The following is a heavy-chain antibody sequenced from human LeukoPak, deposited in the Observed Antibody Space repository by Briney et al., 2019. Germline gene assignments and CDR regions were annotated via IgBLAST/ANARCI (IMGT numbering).Heavy chain of an antibody. CDR1: GYTFTSYG. V-gene: IGHV1-18*04. J-gene: IGHJ4*02. D-gene: IGHD2-21*02. CDR2: ISAYNGNT. CDR3: ARAGAYCGGDCYSADY. Sequence: ASVKVSCKASGYTFTSYGISWVRPAIRQGPGWVLWISAYNGNTNYAQKLQGRVTMTTDTFTSTAYMELRSLRSDDTAVYYCARAGAYCGGDCYSADYWGQGTLVTVSS.